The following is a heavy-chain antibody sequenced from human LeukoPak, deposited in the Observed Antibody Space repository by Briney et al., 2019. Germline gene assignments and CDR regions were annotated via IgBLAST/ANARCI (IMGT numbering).Heavy chain of an antibody. V-gene: IGHV1-2*04. CDR2: INPNSGGT. D-gene: IGHD2-15*01. CDR3: ARLMCSGGSCYFDY. CDR1: GYTFTGNY. J-gene: IGHJ4*02. Sequence: ASVKVSCKASGYTFTGNYMHWVRQAPGQGLEWMGWINPNSGGTNYAQKFQGWVTMTRDTSISTAYMELSRLRSDDTAVYYCARLMCSGGSCYFDYWGQGTLVTVSS.